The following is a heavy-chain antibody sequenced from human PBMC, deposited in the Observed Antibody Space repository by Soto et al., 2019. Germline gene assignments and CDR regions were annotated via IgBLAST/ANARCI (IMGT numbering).Heavy chain of an antibody. D-gene: IGHD6-19*01. CDR1: GFTFSSYA. CDR2: ISGSGSST. CDR3: AKGTEAVAGNYFDL. Sequence: EVQLLESGGDLVQPGGSLRLSCVASGFTFSSYAMNWVRQAPGKGLEWVSTISGSGSSTSYADSVKGRFSISSDNPKTTLFLQMNSLRAEDTAVYYCAKGTEAVAGNYFDLWGRGTLVTVSS. J-gene: IGHJ2*01. V-gene: IGHV3-23*01.